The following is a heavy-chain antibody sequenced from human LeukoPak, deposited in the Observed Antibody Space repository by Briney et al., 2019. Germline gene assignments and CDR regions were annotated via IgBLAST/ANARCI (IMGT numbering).Heavy chain of an antibody. V-gene: IGHV4-59*08. CDR1: GGSISSYY. D-gene: IGHD3-10*01. CDR3: ARTIRGVYFDY. J-gene: IGHJ4*02. Sequence: SETLSLTCTVSGGSISSYYWSWIRQPPGKGLEWIGYIYYSGSTNYDPSLKSRVTMSVDTSKNQFSLKLSSVTAADTAVYYCARTIRGVYFDYWGQGTLVTVSS. CDR2: IYYSGST.